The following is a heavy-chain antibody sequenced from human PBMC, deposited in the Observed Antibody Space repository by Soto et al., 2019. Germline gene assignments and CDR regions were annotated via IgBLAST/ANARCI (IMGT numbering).Heavy chain of an antibody. J-gene: IGHJ4*02. CDR3: ARATAYCGGDCSYYHDY. Sequence: QVQLVESGGGVVQPGRSLRLSCAASGFTFSSYAMHWVRQAPGKGLERVAVISYDGSNKYYADSVKGRFTISRDNSKNTLYLQMNSLRAEDTAVYYCARATAYCGGDCSYYHDYWGQGTLVTVSS. D-gene: IGHD2-21*02. V-gene: IGHV3-30-3*01. CDR1: GFTFSSYA. CDR2: ISYDGSNK.